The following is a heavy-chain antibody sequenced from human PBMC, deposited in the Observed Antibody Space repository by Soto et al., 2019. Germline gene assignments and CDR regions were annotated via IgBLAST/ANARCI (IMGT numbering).Heavy chain of an antibody. CDR3: ARSIVVVPALDY. CDR1: GYTFTSYA. CDR2: INAGNGNT. V-gene: IGHV1-3*05. D-gene: IGHD2-21*01. Sequence: QVQLVQSGAEEKKPGASVKVSCKASGYTFTSYAMHWVRQAPGQRLEWMGWINAGNGNTKYSQKFQGRVTITRDTSASTAYMELSSLRSEDTAVYYCARSIVVVPALDYWGQGTLVPVSS. J-gene: IGHJ4*02.